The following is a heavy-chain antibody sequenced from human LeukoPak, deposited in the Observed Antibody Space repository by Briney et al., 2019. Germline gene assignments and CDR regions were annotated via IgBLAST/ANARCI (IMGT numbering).Heavy chain of an antibody. V-gene: IGHV4-61*02. CDR2: IYTSGST. D-gene: IGHD3-10*01. CDR1: VGSITTTSYY. Sequence: SETLSLTCTVSVGSITTTSYYWSWIRQPAGKGLEWIGRIYTSGSTNYNPSLKSRVTMSVDTSKNQFSLKLSSVTAADTAVYYCARHRESRGVIITPWEYFDYWGQGTLVTVSS. J-gene: IGHJ4*02. CDR3: ARHRESRGVIITPWEYFDY.